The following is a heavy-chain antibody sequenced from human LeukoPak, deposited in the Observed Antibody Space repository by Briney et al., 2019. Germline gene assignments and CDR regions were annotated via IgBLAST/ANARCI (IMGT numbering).Heavy chain of an antibody. V-gene: IGHV6-1*01. CDR2: TYYRSKWYN. CDR3: ARGVEYYDEDELKLDY. Sequence: SQTLSLTCAISGDSVSSNSAAWNWIRQSPSRGLEWLGRTYYRSKWYNDYAVSVKSQITINPDTSKNQFSLQLNSVTPEDTAVYYCARGVEYYDEDELKLDYWGQGTLVTVSS. D-gene: IGHD3-22*01. CDR1: GDSVSSNSAA. J-gene: IGHJ4*02.